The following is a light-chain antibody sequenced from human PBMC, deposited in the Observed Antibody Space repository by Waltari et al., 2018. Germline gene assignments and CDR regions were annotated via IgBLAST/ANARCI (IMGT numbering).Light chain of an antibody. CDR1: SGINVGTYR. CDR2: YKSDSDK. Sequence: QAVLTQPSSLSATPGASASLTCTLRSGINVGTYRIYWYQQKPGSPPQYLLRYKSDSDKQQGSGVPSRFSGSKDVSANAGILLISGLQSEDEADYYCMIWHGSAAVFGGDTQLTVL. J-gene: IGLJ7*01. V-gene: IGLV5-45*03. CDR3: MIWHGSAAV.